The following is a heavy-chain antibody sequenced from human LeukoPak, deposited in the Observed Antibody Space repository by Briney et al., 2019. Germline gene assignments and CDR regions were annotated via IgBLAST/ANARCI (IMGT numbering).Heavy chain of an antibody. V-gene: IGHV3-30*02. J-gene: IGHJ4*02. CDR1: GFNFHVHG. D-gene: IGHD4-17*01. CDR2: LRHDGSNI. Sequence: GGSLRLSCTASGFNFHVHGVQWVRQARGKALEGVAFLRHDGSNIHYADWVKGRFTISRDNSKKTVFLQMNSLQAADTAVYYCAKFSYGDYVKWGQGALVTVSS. CDR3: AKFSYGDYVK.